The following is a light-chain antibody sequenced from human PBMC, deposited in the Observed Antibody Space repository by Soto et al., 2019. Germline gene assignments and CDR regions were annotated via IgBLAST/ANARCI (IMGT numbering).Light chain of an antibody. CDR3: LQDYDYPRT. Sequence: AIQMTQSPSSLSASVGDRVTITCRASQGTSDELGWYQQKAGKAPNLLISAASRLQSGVPSRFRGRGSGTDFTITISSQQPEDFATCYCLQDYDYPRTFSQGTKGELK. J-gene: IGKJ1*01. CDR1: QGTSDE. V-gene: IGKV1-6*01. CDR2: AAS.